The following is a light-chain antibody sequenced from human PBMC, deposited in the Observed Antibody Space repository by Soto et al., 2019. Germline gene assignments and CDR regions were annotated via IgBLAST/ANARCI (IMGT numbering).Light chain of an antibody. CDR3: QQYGTSEII. J-gene: IGKJ5*01. V-gene: IGKV3-20*01. CDR1: QTLSNSF. Sequence: EIVLTQSPDPLSLSXGERATLSCRASQTLSNSFIAWYQQKPGQAPRLLIYDTSSRATGVPDRYSASGSGTDFTLTISRLEPEDFAVFFCQQYGTSEIIVGQGTRLEIK. CDR2: DTS.